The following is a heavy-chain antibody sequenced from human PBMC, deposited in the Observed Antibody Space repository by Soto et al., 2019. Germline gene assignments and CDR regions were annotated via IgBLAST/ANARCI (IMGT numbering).Heavy chain of an antibody. V-gene: IGHV4-4*02. CDR1: GCSFTSNNW. CDR2: IYRTGST. D-gene: IGHD1-7*01. Sequence: PSEPLSLTCAVSGCSFTSNNWWTWVRQPPGQGLEWIGEIYRTGSTNYNPSLKSRVTISLDKSENLFSLKVTSLTAADTAVYYCASRDPGTSVDYWGQGTLVTVS. J-gene: IGHJ4*02. CDR3: ASRDPGTSVDY.